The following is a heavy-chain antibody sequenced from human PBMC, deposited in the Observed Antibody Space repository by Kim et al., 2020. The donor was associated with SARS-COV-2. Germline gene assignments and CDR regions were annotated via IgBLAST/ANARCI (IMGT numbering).Heavy chain of an antibody. CDR2: IYYSGST. V-gene: IGHV4-39*01. D-gene: IGHD5-12*01. CDR1: GGSISSSSYY. Sequence: SETLSLTCTVSGGSISSSSYYWGWIRQPPGKGLEWIGSIYYSGSTYYNPSLKSRVTISVDTSKNQFSLKLSSVTAADTAVYYCARPGGGDGYIYYWGQGTLVTVSS. J-gene: IGHJ4*02. CDR3: ARPGGGDGYIYY.